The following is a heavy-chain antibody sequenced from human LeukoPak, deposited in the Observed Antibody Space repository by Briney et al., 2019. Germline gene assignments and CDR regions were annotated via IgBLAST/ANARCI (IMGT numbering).Heavy chain of an antibody. Sequence: GESLKISCKGSGYSFTNYWIGWVRQMPGIGLEWMGIIYPVDSDTRYSPSFQGQVTISADKSISTAYLQRSSLKASDTAIYYCARRGAETTVVAEWGQGTMVTVSS. CDR1: GYSFTNYW. D-gene: IGHD4-23*01. J-gene: IGHJ3*01. CDR2: IYPVDSDT. V-gene: IGHV5-51*01. CDR3: ARRGAETTVVAE.